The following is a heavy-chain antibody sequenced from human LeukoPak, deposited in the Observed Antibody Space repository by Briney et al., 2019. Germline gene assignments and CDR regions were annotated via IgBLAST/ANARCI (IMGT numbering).Heavy chain of an antibody. CDR2: ISYDGSNK. CDR1: GFTFSSYA. V-gene: IGHV3-30*14. D-gene: IGHD2-15*01. Sequence: GRSLRLSCAASGFTFSSYAMHWVRQAPGKGLEWVAVISYDGSNKYYADSVKGRFTISRDNSKNTLYLQMNSLRPEDTAVYYCARAGCSGGNCYLGYYYGMDVWGQGTTVTVSS. CDR3: ARAGCSGGNCYLGYYYGMDV. J-gene: IGHJ6*02.